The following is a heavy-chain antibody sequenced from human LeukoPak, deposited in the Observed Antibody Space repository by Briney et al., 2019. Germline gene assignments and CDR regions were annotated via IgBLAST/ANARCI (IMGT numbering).Heavy chain of an antibody. CDR1: GFTFSGYW. Sequence: GGSLRLSCAASGFTFSGYWMSWVRQAPGKGLEWVANIKQDGSEKYYVDSVKGRFTISRDNAKNSLYLQMNSLRAEDTAVYYCARDAVLLWFGGQGTLVTVSS. D-gene: IGHD3-10*01. CDR3: ARDAVLLWF. CDR2: IKQDGSEK. J-gene: IGHJ4*02. V-gene: IGHV3-7*01.